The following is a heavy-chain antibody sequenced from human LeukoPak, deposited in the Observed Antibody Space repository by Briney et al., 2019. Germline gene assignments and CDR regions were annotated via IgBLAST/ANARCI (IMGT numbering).Heavy chain of an antibody. CDR1: GYTFTSYG. Sequence: GASVTVSCKASGYTFTSYGISWVRQAPGQGLEWMGWISAYNGNTNYAQKLQGRVTMTTDTSTSTAYMELRSLRSDVTAVYYCATSGSSSGYYYAHFDYWGQGTLVTVSS. D-gene: IGHD3-22*01. V-gene: IGHV1-18*01. CDR3: ATSGSSSGYYYAHFDY. CDR2: ISAYNGNT. J-gene: IGHJ4*02.